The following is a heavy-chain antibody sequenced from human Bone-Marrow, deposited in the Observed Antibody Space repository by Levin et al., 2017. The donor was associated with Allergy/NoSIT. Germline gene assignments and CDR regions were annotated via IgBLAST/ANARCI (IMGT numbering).Heavy chain of an antibody. CDR2: VSGGGGNT. J-gene: IGHJ4*02. CDR3: AKDAYCSGGGCYRPFDY. Sequence: PGGSLRLSCAASGFTFGSFAMNWVRQAPGKGLEWVSGVSGGGGNTYYADSVKGRFTISRDNSKNTLYLQMDSLRTDDTGTYYCAKDAYCSGGGCYRPFDYWGQGTLVTVSS. D-gene: IGHD2-15*01. CDR1: GFTFGSFA. V-gene: IGHV3-23*01.